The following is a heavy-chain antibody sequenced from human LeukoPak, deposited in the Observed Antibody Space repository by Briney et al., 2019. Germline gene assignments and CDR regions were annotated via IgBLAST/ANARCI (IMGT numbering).Heavy chain of an antibody. CDR2: ISASGSST. V-gene: IGHV3-23*01. J-gene: IGHJ4*02. D-gene: IGHD1-26*01. CDR1: GFTFNNFA. CDR3: AKPELEYYFDY. Sequence: GGSLRLSCEVSGFTFNNFAMSWVRQGPGKGLEWVSFISASGSSTNYADSVKGRFTISRDNSKNTLYLQMNSLRAEDTAVYYCAKPELEYYFDYWGQGTLVTVSS.